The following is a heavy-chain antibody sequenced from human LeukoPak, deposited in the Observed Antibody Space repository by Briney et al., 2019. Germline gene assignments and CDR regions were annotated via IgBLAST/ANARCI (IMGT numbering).Heavy chain of an antibody. CDR1: GFTFSSYA. D-gene: IGHD2-21*02. CDR2: INPDGRDT. CDR3: TSWGDTTAEYFQR. J-gene: IGHJ1*01. V-gene: IGHV3-7*01. Sequence: GRSLRLSCAASGFTFSSYAMHWVRQAPGKGLEWVAHINPDGRDTYYVDSVKGRFTISRDNAQNSMYLQMNSLRVEDTAVYYCTSWGDTTAEYFQRWGQGTLVTVSS.